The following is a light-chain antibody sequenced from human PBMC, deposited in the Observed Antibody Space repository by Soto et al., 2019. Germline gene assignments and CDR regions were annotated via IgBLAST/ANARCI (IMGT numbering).Light chain of an antibody. CDR3: QQYGRSPLT. CDR2: GAS. Sequence: EIVLTQSPGTLSLSPGERATLSCRASQSVSSSYLSWYQQKPCQAPRLLIYGASSRATGIPDRFSGSGSGTDFTLPIRRLEPEDFAVYYCQQYGRSPLTFGGGTKVDIK. J-gene: IGKJ4*01. CDR1: QSVSSSY. V-gene: IGKV3-20*01.